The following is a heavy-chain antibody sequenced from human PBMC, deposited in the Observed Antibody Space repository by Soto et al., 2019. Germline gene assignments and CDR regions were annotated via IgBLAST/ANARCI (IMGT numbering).Heavy chain of an antibody. Sequence: GGSLRLSCAASGFTFGTYAMHWVRQAPGKGLEWVAVIYYDGSNRYYGDAVKGRFTISRDNSKSTLYLQMSSLRAEDTAVYYCARAFCTNGVCYYFFDYWGHGTLLTVSS. V-gene: IGHV3-30*12. CDR3: ARAFCTNGVCYYFFDY. CDR1: GFTFGTYA. J-gene: IGHJ4*01. D-gene: IGHD2-8*01. CDR2: IYYDGSNR.